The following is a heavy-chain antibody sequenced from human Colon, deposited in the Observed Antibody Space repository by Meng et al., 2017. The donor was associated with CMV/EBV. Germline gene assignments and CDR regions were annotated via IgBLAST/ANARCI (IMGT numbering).Heavy chain of an antibody. CDR2: DGAVQ. Sequence: LRLSCAGSGFIFTAYAMHWVRQAPGKGLEWLASDGAVQNYADSVRGRFFISRDDSENSVYLQMDSLRSDDTAVYYCARDRLGGIDYWGQGTLVTVSS. CDR3: ARDRLGGIDY. V-gene: IGHV3-30-3*01. D-gene: IGHD3-16*01. CDR1: GFIFTAYA. J-gene: IGHJ4*02.